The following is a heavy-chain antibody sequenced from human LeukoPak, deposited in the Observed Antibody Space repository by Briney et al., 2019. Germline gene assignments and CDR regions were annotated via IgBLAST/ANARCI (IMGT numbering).Heavy chain of an antibody. CDR1: GFTVSSNY. Sequence: GGSLRLSCAASGFTVSSNYMSWVRQAPGKGLEWVSVIYSGGSIYYADSVKGRFTISRDNSKNRLYLQMYSLRAEDTAVYYCARYGSGGLDYGMDVWGQGTTVTVSS. V-gene: IGHV3-66*01. CDR3: ARYGSGGLDYGMDV. CDR2: IYSGGSI. D-gene: IGHD3-10*01. J-gene: IGHJ6*02.